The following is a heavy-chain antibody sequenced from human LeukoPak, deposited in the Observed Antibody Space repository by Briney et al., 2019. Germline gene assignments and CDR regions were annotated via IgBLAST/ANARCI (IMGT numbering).Heavy chain of an antibody. CDR3: VRETVSVITDFDY. CDR1: GFTFSRHW. V-gene: IGHV3-7*01. D-gene: IGHD3-16*02. CDR2: IKEDGSEQ. Sequence: GGSLRLSCAASGFTFSRHWMTWVRQAPGKGLEWVANIKEDGSEQYYVDSIKGRFTISRDNAKNSLYLQMSSLRAEDTAIYYCVRETVSVITDFDYWGQGTLVTVSS. J-gene: IGHJ4*02.